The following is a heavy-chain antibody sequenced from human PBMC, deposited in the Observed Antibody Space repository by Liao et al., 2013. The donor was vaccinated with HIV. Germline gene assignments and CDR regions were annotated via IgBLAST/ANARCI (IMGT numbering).Heavy chain of an antibody. D-gene: IGHD6-13*01. Sequence: GGSISSGSYYWSWIRQPAGKGLEWIGRIYTSGSTNYNPSLKSRVTISVDTSKNQFSLKLSSVTAADTAVYYCARRSSPAGDAFDIWGQGTMVTVSS. CDR2: IYTSGST. J-gene: IGHJ3*02. CDR1: GGSISSGSYY. CDR3: ARRSSPAGDAFDI. V-gene: IGHV4-61*02.